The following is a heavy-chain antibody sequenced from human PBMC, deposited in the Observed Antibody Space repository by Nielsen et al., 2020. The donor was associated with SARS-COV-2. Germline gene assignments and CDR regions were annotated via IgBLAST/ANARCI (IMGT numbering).Heavy chain of an antibody. CDR3: ARAPPGIGDYEEH. CDR1: GFTFYTNW. V-gene: IGHV3-74*01. Sequence: GGSLRLSCGASGFTFYTNWMHWVRQAPGKGLMWVSRISSDGRSATYVDSVRGRFTVSRDNTKSTLYLQMNNLRPEDTAVYYCARAPPGIGDYEEHWGQGTLVTVSS. J-gene: IGHJ4*02. D-gene: IGHD4-17*01. CDR2: ISSDGRSA.